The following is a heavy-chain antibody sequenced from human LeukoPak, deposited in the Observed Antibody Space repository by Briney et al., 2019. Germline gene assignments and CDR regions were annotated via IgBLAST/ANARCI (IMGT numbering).Heavy chain of an antibody. Sequence: PGRSLRLSCAASGFTFDDYAMHWVRQAPGKGLEWVSSINNVRSHIYYADSVRGRFTISRDNANNVLYLQMNSLRAEDTAVYYCARDPTYYLRYGYFDSWGQGTLVTVSS. V-gene: IGHV3-21*06. D-gene: IGHD1-26*01. J-gene: IGHJ4*02. CDR2: INNVRSHI. CDR3: ARDPTYYLRYGYFDS. CDR1: GFTFDDYA.